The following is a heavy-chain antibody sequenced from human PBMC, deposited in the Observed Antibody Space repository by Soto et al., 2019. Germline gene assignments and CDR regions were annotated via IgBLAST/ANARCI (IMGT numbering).Heavy chain of an antibody. Sequence: PVGSLRLSCAASGFTFSSYWMHWVRQAPGKGLVWVSRINSDGSSTSYADSVKGRFTISRDNAKNTLYLQMNSLRAEDTAVYYCARDRNSGYDWSHYYMDVWGKGTTVTVSS. CDR1: GFTFSSYW. CDR3: ARDRNSGYDWSHYYMDV. CDR2: INSDGSST. D-gene: IGHD5-12*01. V-gene: IGHV3-74*01. J-gene: IGHJ6*03.